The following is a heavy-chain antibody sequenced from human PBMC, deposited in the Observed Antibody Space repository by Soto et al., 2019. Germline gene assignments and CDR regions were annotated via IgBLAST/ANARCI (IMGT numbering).Heavy chain of an antibody. Sequence: ASVKVSCKASGYTFTSYGISWVRQAPGQGLEWMGWISAYNGNTNYSQKFQGRVTITRDTSASTAYMELSSLRSEDTAVYYCERDLLFDYWGQGTLVTVSS. CDR2: ISAYNGNT. CDR1: GYTFTSYG. V-gene: IGHV1-18*01. CDR3: ERDLLFDY. J-gene: IGHJ4*02.